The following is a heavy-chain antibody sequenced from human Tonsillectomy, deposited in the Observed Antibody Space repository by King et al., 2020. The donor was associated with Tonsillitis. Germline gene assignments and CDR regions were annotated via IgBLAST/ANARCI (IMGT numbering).Heavy chain of an antibody. CDR3: TTDQATTDYYYYYGMDV. V-gene: IGHV3-15*01. J-gene: IGHJ6*02. D-gene: IGHD4-17*01. CDR2: IKSKTDGGTT. CDR1: GFTFSNAW. Sequence: VQLVESGGGLVKPGGSLRLSCAASGFTFSNAWMSWVRQAPGKGLEWVGRIKSKTDGGTTDYAAPVKGRFTISRDDTKNTLYLQMNSLKTEDTAVYYCTTDQATTDYYYYYGMDVWGQGTTVTVSS.